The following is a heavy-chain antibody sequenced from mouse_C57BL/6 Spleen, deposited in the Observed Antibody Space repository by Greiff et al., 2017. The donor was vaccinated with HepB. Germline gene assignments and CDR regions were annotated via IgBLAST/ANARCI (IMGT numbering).Heavy chain of an antibody. J-gene: IGHJ4*01. CDR1: GFTFSDFY. D-gene: IGHD1-1*02. CDR2: SRNKANAYTT. V-gene: IGHV7-1*01. CDR3: ARFTSGGSMDY. Sequence: EVKLVESGGGLVQSGRSLRLSCATSGFTFSDFYMEWVRQAPGKGLEWIAASRNKANAYTTEYSASVKGRFIVSRDTSPSILYLQMNALRAEDTAIYYCARFTSGGSMDYWGQGTSVTVSS.